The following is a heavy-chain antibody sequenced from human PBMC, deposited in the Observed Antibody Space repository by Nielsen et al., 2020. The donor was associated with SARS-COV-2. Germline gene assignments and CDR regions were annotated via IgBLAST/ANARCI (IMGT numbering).Heavy chain of an antibody. D-gene: IGHD3-22*01. J-gene: IGHJ5*02. CDR1: GYTFTKYG. CDR3: ASSAPPSGFNWFDP. V-gene: IGHV1-18*04. Sequence: ASVKVSCKASGYTFTKYGISWVRQAPGQGLEWMGWISGNSDSAKYVKKFLGRVIMTTDTSTSTAYLEVRSLRSDDTAVYYRASSAPPSGFNWFDPWGQGTLVTVSS. CDR2: ISGNSDSA.